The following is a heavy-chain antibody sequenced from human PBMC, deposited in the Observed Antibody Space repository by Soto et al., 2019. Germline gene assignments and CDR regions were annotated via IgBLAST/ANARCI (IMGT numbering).Heavy chain of an antibody. Sequence: EMQLVESGGGLVQPGGSLRLSCAASGFTVSSSYMSWVRQAPGKGLAWVSVIYSGGSTKYADSVKGRFTISRDNSKNTLYLQMNSLRAEDTAVYYCARDHTDFWSGYDAFDIWGQGTMVTVSS. J-gene: IGHJ3*02. V-gene: IGHV3-66*01. CDR1: GFTVSSSY. D-gene: IGHD3-3*01. CDR2: IYSGGST. CDR3: ARDHTDFWSGYDAFDI.